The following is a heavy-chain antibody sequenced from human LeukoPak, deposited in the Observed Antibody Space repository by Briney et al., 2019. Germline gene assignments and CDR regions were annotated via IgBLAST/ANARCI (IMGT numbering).Heavy chain of an antibody. D-gene: IGHD3-22*01. CDR2: INWNGGST. V-gene: IGHV3-20*04. J-gene: IGHJ3*02. Sequence: PGGSLRLACAASGFTFDDYGMSWVRQAPGKGLEWVSGINWNGGSTGYADSVKGRFTISRDNAKNSLYLQMNSLRAEDTALYYCARDAYYASSGYYLVSAFDIWGQGTMVTVSS. CDR3: ARDAYYASSGYYLVSAFDI. CDR1: GFTFDDYG.